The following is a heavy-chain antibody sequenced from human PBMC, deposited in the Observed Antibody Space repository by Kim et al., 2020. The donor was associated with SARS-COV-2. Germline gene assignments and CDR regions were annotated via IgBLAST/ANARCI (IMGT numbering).Heavy chain of an antibody. D-gene: IGHD2-15*01. V-gene: IGHV3-33*01. CDR3: ARDRGYCSGGSCSDGDAFDI. CDR2: IWYDGSNK. J-gene: IGHJ3*02. CDR1: GFTFSSYG. Sequence: GGSLRLSCAASGFTFSSYGMHWVRQAPGKGLEWVAVIWYDGSNKYYADSVKGRFTISRDNSKNTLYLQMNSLRAEDTAVYYCARDRGYCSGGSCSDGDAFDIWGQGTMVTVSS.